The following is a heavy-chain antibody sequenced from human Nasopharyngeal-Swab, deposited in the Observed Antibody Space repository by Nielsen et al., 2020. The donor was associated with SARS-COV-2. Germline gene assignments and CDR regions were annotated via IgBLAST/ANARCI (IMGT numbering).Heavy chain of an antibody. CDR2: TSGSGGST. J-gene: IGHJ4*02. Sequence: GESLKISCAASGFTFSTYAMSWVRQAPGKGLEWVSTTSGSGGSTHYVDSVKGRFTISRDNSKNTLYLQMNSLRAEDTAVYYCARGLSVVVGRRDYFDYWGQGTLVTVSS. CDR3: ARGLSVVVGRRDYFDY. D-gene: IGHD2-21*01. CDR1: GFTFSTYA. V-gene: IGHV3-23*01.